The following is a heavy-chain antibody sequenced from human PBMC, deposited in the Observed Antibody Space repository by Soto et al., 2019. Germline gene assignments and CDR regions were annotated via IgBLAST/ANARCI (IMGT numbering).Heavy chain of an antibody. CDR1: GFTFSTYS. J-gene: IGHJ6*02. D-gene: IGHD1-1*01. V-gene: IGHV3-21*01. CDR3: ARGQHHDYAMEV. Sequence: PGGSLRLSCAASGFTFSTYSMNWVRQAPGKGLEWVSSISDSSSYIYYADSVKGRFTISRDNAKNSLYLQMNSLRAEDTAVYYCARGQHHDYAMEVWGQGTTVTVSS. CDR2: ISDSSSYI.